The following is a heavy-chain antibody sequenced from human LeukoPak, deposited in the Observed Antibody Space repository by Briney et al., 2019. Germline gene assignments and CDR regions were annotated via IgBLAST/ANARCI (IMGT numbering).Heavy chain of an antibody. J-gene: IGHJ3*02. CDR2: ISGSGGST. CDR1: GGTFSSYA. CDR3: AKGVDSSPRWDAFDI. D-gene: IGHD5-12*01. V-gene: IGHV3-23*01. Sequence: GASVKVSCKASGGTFSSYAMSWVRQAPGKGLEWVSAISGSGGSTYYADSVKGRFTISRDNSKNTLYLQMNSLRAEDTAVYYCAKGVDSSPRWDAFDIWGQGTMVTVSS.